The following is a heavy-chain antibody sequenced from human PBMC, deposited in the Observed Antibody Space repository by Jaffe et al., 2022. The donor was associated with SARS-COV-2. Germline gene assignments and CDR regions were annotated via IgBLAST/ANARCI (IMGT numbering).Heavy chain of an antibody. D-gene: IGHD7-27*01. J-gene: IGHJ4*02. V-gene: IGHV3-23*01. Sequence: EVQLLESGGGLLQPGGALRLSCAASGFTFSNFAMTWVRQAPGEGPEWVSTLTGSGVDTYYADSVKGRFTISRDNSKNTLYLQMNSLRAEDTALYFCAKTQLGGSYFDSWGRGTLVTVSS. CDR1: GFTFSNFA. CDR3: AKTQLGGSYFDS. CDR2: LTGSGVDT.